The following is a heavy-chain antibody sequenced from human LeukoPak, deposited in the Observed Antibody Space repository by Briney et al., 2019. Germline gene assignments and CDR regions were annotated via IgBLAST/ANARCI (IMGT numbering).Heavy chain of an antibody. D-gene: IGHD3-22*01. Sequence: SVKVSCKASGGTISSYAISWVRQAPGQGLEWMGGIIPIFGTANYAQKFQGRVTITADKSTSTAYMELSSLRAEDTAVYYCAKGKGFYDSSGYYYMDYFDYWGQGTLVTVSS. V-gene: IGHV1-69*06. J-gene: IGHJ4*02. CDR2: IIPIFGTA. CDR1: GGTISSYA. CDR3: AKGKGFYDSSGYYYMDYFDY.